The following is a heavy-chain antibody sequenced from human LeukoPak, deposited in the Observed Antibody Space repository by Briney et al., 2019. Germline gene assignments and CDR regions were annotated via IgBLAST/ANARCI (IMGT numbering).Heavy chain of an antibody. Sequence: KPSETLSLTCTVSGGSISSYYWSWIRQPPGKGLEWIGYIYYSGSTNYNPSLKSRVTISVDTSKNQFSLKLSSVTAADTAVYYCARGRPGYCSGGSCYYGYFDYWGQGTLVTVSS. J-gene: IGHJ4*02. CDR1: GGSISSYY. CDR3: ARGRPGYCSGGSCYYGYFDY. CDR2: IYYSGST. D-gene: IGHD2-15*01. V-gene: IGHV4-59*01.